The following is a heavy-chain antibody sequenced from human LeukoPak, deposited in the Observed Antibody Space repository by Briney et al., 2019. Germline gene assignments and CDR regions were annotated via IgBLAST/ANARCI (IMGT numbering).Heavy chain of an antibody. J-gene: IGHJ4*02. CDR2: IYTSGST. CDR3: ARNPGPGYSSSWYGY. D-gene: IGHD6-13*01. V-gene: IGHV4-61*02. Sequence: SETLSLTCTVSGGSISSGSYYWSWIRQPAGKGLEWIGRIYTSGSTNYNPSLKSRVTISVDTSKNQFSLKLSSVTAADTAVYYCARNPGPGYSSSWYGYWGQGTLVTVSS. CDR1: GGSISSGSYY.